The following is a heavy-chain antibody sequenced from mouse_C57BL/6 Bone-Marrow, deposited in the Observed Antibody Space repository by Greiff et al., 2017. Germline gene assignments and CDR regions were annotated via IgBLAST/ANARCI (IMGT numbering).Heavy chain of an antibody. CDR1: GFTFPDYY. V-gene: IGHV7-3*01. CDR2: IRNKANGYTT. Sequence: EVKVEESGGGLVQPGGSLSLSCAASGFTFPDYYMSWVRQPPGKALEWLGFIRNKANGYTTEYSASVKGRFTISRDNSQSILYLQMNALRAEDSATYYCARDLTTGDAMDYWGQGTSVTVSS. D-gene: IGHD1-1*01. CDR3: ARDLTTGDAMDY. J-gene: IGHJ4*01.